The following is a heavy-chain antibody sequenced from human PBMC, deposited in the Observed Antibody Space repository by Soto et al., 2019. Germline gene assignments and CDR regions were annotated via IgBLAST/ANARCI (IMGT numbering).Heavy chain of an antibody. CDR1: GFSLGNYP. V-gene: IGHV3-48*02. CDR3: AKGPHTNVGWPYYFES. CDR2: SSPRGDTI. Sequence: GGSRRLSGVASGFSLGNYPMNWVRKTPGKGLEWISYSSPRGDTIYYADSVDGRFTISSDNARNSLSLHLRSMRDEDSALYYCAKGPHTNVGWPYYFESWGQGVPVTVSS. D-gene: IGHD6-19*01. J-gene: IGHJ4*02.